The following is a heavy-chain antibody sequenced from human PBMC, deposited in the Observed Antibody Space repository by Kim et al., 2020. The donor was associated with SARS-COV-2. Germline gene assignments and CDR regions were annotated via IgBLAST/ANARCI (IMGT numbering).Heavy chain of an antibody. V-gene: IGHV3-23*05. CDR2: IYGSTYSA. CDR3: AKDQKPFSMVRGVIQHPEFFYDGMDV. Sequence: GGSLRLSCAASGFSFSSYAMNWVRQAPGKGLEWVSVIYGSTYSAYYADSAKGRFTISRDNSGNTLYLQMNGLRAEDTAVYYCAKDQKPFSMVRGVIQHPEFFYDGMDVWSQGTTVTVSS. D-gene: IGHD3-10*01. CDR1: GFSFSSYA. J-gene: IGHJ6*02.